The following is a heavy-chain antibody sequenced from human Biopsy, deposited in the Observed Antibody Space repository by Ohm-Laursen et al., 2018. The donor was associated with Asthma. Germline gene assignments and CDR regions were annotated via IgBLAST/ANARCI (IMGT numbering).Heavy chain of an antibody. Sequence: ATVKISCKTSGYTFNSAGITWVRQAPGQGLEWMGWISVYNGNTKVAQKLQDRVTMITDTSTSTAYMELRSLKSDDTAVYFCARAVDYSHYYGIDVWGQGTTVTVS. CDR1: GYTFNSAG. V-gene: IGHV1-18*01. D-gene: IGHD3-10*01. J-gene: IGHJ6*02. CDR2: ISVYNGNT. CDR3: ARAVDYSHYYGIDV.